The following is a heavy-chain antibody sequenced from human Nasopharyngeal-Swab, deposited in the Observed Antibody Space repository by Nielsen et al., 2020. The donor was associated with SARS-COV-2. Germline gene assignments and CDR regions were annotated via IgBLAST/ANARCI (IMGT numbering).Heavy chain of an antibody. Sequence: WVRQAPGQGLEWMGRINPNSGGTNYAQKFQGRVTMTRDTSISTAYMELRSLRSDDTAVYYCARVGARFLESFGAFDIWGQGTMVTVS. J-gene: IGHJ3*02. V-gene: IGHV1-2*06. CDR2: INPNSGGT. CDR3: ARVGARFLESFGAFDI. D-gene: IGHD3-3*01.